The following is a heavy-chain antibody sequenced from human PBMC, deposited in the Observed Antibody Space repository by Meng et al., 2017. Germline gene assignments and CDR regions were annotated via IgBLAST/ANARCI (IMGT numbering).Heavy chain of an antibody. CDR1: GFTFSSYG. CDR2: IWYDGSKK. V-gene: IGHV3-33*01. J-gene: IGHJ3*02. Sequence: GESLKISCAASGFTFSSYGMHWVRQAPGKGLEWVAVIWYDGSKKYYADSVKGRFTISRDNSKNTLYLQMNSLRAEDTAVYYCVVASGAFDIWGQGTMVTVSS. D-gene: IGHD5-12*01. CDR3: VVASGAFDI.